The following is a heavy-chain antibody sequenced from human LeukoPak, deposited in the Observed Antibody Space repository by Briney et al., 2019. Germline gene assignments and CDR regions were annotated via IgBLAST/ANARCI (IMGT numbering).Heavy chain of an antibody. CDR3: ARDRAQLGIFNWFDP. CDR1: GFTFSSYS. J-gene: IGHJ5*02. D-gene: IGHD6-6*01. Sequence: GGSLRLSCAASGFTFSSYSMNWVRQAPGKGLEWVSSISSSSSYIYYADSVKGRFTISRDNAKNSLYLQMNSLRAEDTAVYYCARDRAQLGIFNWFDPWGQGTLVTVSS. CDR2: ISSSSSYI. V-gene: IGHV3-21*01.